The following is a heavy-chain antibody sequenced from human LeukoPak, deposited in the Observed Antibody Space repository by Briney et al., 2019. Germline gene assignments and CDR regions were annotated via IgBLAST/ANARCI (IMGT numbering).Heavy chain of an antibody. CDR2: ISGGGGIT. V-gene: IGHV3-23*01. D-gene: IGHD3-3*01. CDR1: GFTFSSYA. Sequence: GGSLRLSCAASGFTFSSYAMSWVRQAPGKGLEWVSAISGGGGITYYADPVKGRFTVSRDNAKNTLYLQMNSLSAEDAAVYYCARDFHSDFPNWFDPWGRGALVTVSS. CDR3: ARDFHSDFPNWFDP. J-gene: IGHJ5*02.